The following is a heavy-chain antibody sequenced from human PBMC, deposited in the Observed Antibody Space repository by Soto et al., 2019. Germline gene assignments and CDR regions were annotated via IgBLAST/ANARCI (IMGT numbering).Heavy chain of an antibody. D-gene: IGHD3-22*01. Sequence: ASVKVSCKASGYTFTCYGISWVLQAPGQGLEWMGWISAYNGNTNYAQKLQGRVTMTTDTSTSTAYMELRSLRSDDTAVYYCARSALAYGSGSYDRYYYDSSGYYSFDYWGQGTLVTVSS. V-gene: IGHV1-18*04. CDR2: ISAYNGNT. J-gene: IGHJ4*02. CDR1: GYTFTCYG. CDR3: ARSALAYGSGSYDRYYYDSSGYYSFDY.